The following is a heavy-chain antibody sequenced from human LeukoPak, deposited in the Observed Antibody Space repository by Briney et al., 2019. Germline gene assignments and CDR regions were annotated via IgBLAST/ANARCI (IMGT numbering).Heavy chain of an antibody. J-gene: IGHJ4*02. CDR1: GYTFTSYH. Sequence: ASVKVSCKASGYTFTSYHMHWVRQAPGQGLEWMGKINLSGGSTTYAQKFQGRVTMTRDTSTSTVYMELSSLRSEDTAVYYCARDYVDDIPMIKDYWGQGTLVTVSS. CDR3: ARDYVDDIPMIKDY. V-gene: IGHV1-46*01. D-gene: IGHD2-8*01. CDR2: INLSGGST.